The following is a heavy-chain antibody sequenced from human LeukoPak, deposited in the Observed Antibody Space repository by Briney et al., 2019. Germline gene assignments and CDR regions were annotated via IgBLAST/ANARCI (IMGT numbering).Heavy chain of an antibody. CDR2: ISSSGSLI. Sequence: GGSLRLSCAASGFTFSSYEMNWVRQAPGKGLEWVSYISSSGSLIYYADSVKGRFTISRDNAKNSLYLQMNSLRDEDTAVYYCARVCRDRSGYGAFDIWGQGTMVTVSS. CDR3: ARVCRDRSGYGAFDI. V-gene: IGHV3-48*03. D-gene: IGHD3-22*01. CDR1: GFTFSSYE. J-gene: IGHJ3*02.